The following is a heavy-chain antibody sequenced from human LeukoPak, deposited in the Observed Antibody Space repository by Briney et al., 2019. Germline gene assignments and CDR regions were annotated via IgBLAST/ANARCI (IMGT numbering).Heavy chain of an antibody. CDR2: INVGNGDT. J-gene: IGHJ4*02. D-gene: IGHD2-15*01. CDR3: ATSEEGR. CDR1: GHTFINYA. V-gene: IGHV1-3*01. Sequence: ASVKVSCKASGHTFINYAIHWVRQGPGQRLEWVGWINVGNGDTKYSQRFQGRVTITRDTSASTAYMELSRLRSEDAAIYYCATSEEGRWGQGTLVTVSS.